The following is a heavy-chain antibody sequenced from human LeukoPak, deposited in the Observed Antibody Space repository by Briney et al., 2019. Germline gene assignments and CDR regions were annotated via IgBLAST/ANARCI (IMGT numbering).Heavy chain of an antibody. CDR3: ARVIAVTGTANYFDY. Sequence: ASVMVSCKASGYTFTSYGLTWVRQAPGQGLEWMGWISPYNGNTNYAQKLQGRVTMTTDTSTSTAYMELRSLRSDDTAVYYCARVIAVTGTANYFDYWGQGTLVTVSS. CDR2: ISPYNGNT. CDR1: GYTFTSYG. V-gene: IGHV1-18*01. D-gene: IGHD6-19*01. J-gene: IGHJ4*02.